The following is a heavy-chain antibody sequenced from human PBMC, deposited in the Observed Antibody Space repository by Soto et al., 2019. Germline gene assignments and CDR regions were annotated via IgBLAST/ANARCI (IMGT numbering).Heavy chain of an antibody. Sequence: GASVKVSCKASGYTFTTYGITWVRQAPGQGLEWMGWISAYDGNTNYAQKFQGRVTMTTDTSTSTAYMDLRSLRSEDTAVYYCAREVATSFDLWGQGTLVTVSS. CDR2: ISAYDGNT. J-gene: IGHJ4*02. CDR1: GYTFTTYG. V-gene: IGHV1-18*01. CDR3: AREVATSFDL.